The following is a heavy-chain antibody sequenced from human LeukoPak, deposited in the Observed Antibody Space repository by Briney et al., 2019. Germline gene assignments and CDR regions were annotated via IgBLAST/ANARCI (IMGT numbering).Heavy chain of an antibody. V-gene: IGHV3-33*01. CDR2: IWYDGSDK. Sequence: GGSLRLSCAASGFTFSRHGMHWVRQAPGKGLEWVAVIWYDGSDKYYADSVKGRFTISRDNSKNTLYLQLNSLRVEDTAVYYCARVIRGGVDYWGQGTLVTVSS. D-gene: IGHD3-10*01. CDR1: GFTFSRHG. CDR3: ARVIRGGVDY. J-gene: IGHJ4*02.